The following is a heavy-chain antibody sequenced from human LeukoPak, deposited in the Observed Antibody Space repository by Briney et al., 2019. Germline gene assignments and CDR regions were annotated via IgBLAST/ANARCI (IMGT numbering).Heavy chain of an antibody. CDR1: GFTFSSFA. CDR3: AKDYVVGSIDY. D-gene: IGHD2-21*01. CDR2: IDKIGVGT. J-gene: IGHJ4*02. Sequence: GGTLRLSCAASGFTFSSFAMSWIRQAPGKGLEWVSSIDKIGVGTYYADSVRGRFTISRDNSKNTLFLQMNSLRAEDSAVYYCAKDYVVGSIDYWGQGTLVTVSS. V-gene: IGHV3-23*01.